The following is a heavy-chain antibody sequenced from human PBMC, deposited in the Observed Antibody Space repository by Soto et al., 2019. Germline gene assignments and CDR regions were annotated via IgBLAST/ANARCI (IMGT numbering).Heavy chain of an antibody. Sequence: QVQLVESGGGVVQPGRSLRLSCAASGFTFSSYGMHWVRQAPGKGLEWVAIINFDGSYKYYADSVKGRFTISRDNSRNTLYLQMDSLSAEDTAVYYCARGGLLGTYCGGACYTLDYWGQGNLVTVSS. CDR1: GFTFSSYG. CDR2: INFDGSYK. V-gene: IGHV3-33*01. J-gene: IGHJ4*02. CDR3: ARGGLLGTYCGGACYTLDY. D-gene: IGHD2-21*02.